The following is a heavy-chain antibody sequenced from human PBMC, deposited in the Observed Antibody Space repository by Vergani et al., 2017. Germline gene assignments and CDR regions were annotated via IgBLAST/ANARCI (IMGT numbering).Heavy chain of an antibody. CDR3: ASDTQSGQRADR. CDR1: FDSIRNLY. V-gene: IGHV4-59*11. Sequence: QVQLQESGPGLVKSSETLSLTCSVSFDSIRNLYCNWIRQPPGKGLEWIGSIHYSANTNYNPSLKTRVTISVDTSKNQFSLTLTSVTAADTAVYYCASDTQSGQRADRWGQGILVTVTS. J-gene: IGHJ5*02. D-gene: IGHD1-26*01. CDR2: IHYSANT.